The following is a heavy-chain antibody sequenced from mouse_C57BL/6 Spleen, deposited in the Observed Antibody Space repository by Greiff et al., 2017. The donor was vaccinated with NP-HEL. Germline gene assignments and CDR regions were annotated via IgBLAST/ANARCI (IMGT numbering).Heavy chain of an antibody. CDR2: IYPGDGDT. CDR3: ACLDSSGSAWFAY. J-gene: IGHJ3*01. D-gene: IGHD3-2*02. Sequence: QVQLKESGPELVKPGASVKISCKASGYAFSSSWMNWVKQRPGKGLEWIGRIYPGDGDTNYNGKFKGKATLTADKSSSTAYMQLSSPTSEDSAVYFCACLDSSGSAWFAYWGQGTLVTVSA. V-gene: IGHV1-82*01. CDR1: GYAFSSSW.